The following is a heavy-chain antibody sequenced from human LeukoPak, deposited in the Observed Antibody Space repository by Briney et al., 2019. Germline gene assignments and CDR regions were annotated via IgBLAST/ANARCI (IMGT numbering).Heavy chain of an antibody. V-gene: IGHV3-74*01. CDR2: INTDGSST. CDR3: AREGGQLAIFDY. D-gene: IGHD6-6*01. CDR1: GFTFSSYW. Sequence: GSLRLSSVASGFTFSSYWMHWVRQAPGKGLVWVSRINTDGSSTSYADSVKGRFTISRDNAKNTLYLQMNSLRAEDTAVYYCAREGGQLAIFDYWGQGTLVTVSS. J-gene: IGHJ4*02.